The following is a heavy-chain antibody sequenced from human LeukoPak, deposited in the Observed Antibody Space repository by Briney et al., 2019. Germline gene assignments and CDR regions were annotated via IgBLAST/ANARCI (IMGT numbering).Heavy chain of an antibody. CDR3: AKDPRRYYDSSGPFDY. V-gene: IGHV3-23*01. Sequence: GGSLRLSCAASGFTFSSYAMSWVRQAPGKGLEWVSAISGSGGSTHYADSVKGRFTISRDNSKNTLYLQMNSLRAEDTAVYYCAKDPRRYYDSSGPFDYWGQGTLVTVSS. J-gene: IGHJ4*02. CDR1: GFTFSSYA. CDR2: ISGSGGST. D-gene: IGHD3-22*01.